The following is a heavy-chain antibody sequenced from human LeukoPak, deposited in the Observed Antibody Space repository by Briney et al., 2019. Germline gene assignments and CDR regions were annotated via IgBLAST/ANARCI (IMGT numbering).Heavy chain of an antibody. CDR2: IKPDGSEK. CDR3: TRDASGDTNSGPRMDV. CDR1: AFTFRTYR. Sequence: GGSLRLSCAASAFTFRTYRMSWVRQAPGKGLEWVAMIKPDGSEKYYVDSVKGLFTISRDNAKNSLYLQMTSLRAEDTAVYYCTRDASGDTNSGPRMDVWGQGTTVTVS. V-gene: IGHV3-7*05. J-gene: IGHJ6*02. D-gene: IGHD1-26*01.